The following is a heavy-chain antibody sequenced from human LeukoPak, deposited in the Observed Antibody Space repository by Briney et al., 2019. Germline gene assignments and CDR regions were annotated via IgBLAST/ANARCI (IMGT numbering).Heavy chain of an antibody. D-gene: IGHD3-10*01. Sequence: GASVTVSFKASGGPFSIYAISWVRQAPGQGLEWMGGIIPILGTANYAQKFQGRVTITADESTSTAYMELSSLRSEDTAVYYCARDHITMVRGVSWRGWGEYYFDYWGQGTLVTVSS. CDR3: ARDHITMVRGVSWRGWGEYYFDY. V-gene: IGHV1-69*13. CDR1: GGPFSIYA. CDR2: IIPILGTA. J-gene: IGHJ4*02.